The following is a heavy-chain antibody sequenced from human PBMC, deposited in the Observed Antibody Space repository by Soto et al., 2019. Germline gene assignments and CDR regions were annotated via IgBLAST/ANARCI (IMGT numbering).Heavy chain of an antibody. Sequence: EASVKVSCKASGYTFTSYYMHWVRQAPGQGLEWMGIINPSGGSTSYAQKFQGRVTMTRDTSTSTVYMELSSLRSEDTALYYCASRGAGYGDYERSSFSSYYYYMDVWGKGTTVTVSS. CDR3: ASRGAGYGDYERSSFSSYYYYMDV. CDR2: INPSGGST. V-gene: IGHV1-46*03. J-gene: IGHJ6*03. CDR1: GYTFTSYY. D-gene: IGHD4-17*01.